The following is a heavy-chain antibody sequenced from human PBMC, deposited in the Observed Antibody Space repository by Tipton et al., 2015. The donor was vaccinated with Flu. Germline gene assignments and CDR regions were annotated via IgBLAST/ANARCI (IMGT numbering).Heavy chain of an antibody. CDR3: ARVDCSGDECYSPGP. V-gene: IGHV1-18*04. Sequence: QLVQSGAEVKKPGASVKVSCKTSGYFFTVYYIHWVRQAPGQGLEWMGWISVDYGNTKYSQKFEGRVTMTTDTSTSTAYMELRSLRSDDTAVYYCARVDCSGDECYSPGPWGQGTPVTVSS. CDR2: ISVDYGNT. J-gene: IGHJ5*02. D-gene: IGHD2-15*01. CDR1: GYFFTVYY.